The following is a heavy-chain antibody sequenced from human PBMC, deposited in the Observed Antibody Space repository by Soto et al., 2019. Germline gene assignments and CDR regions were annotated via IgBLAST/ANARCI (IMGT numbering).Heavy chain of an antibody. CDR2: ISSGIT. D-gene: IGHD1-26*01. J-gene: IGHJ4*02. V-gene: IGHV4-34*01. Sequence: SETLSLTCAVYGGSSSGWYWTWIRQSPVKGLEWIGEISSGITNYNPSLGSRVTISADTSKNQFSLKLTSVAAADTAVYYCARGPYSRGVGATNPSHWGQGTLVTVSS. CDR1: GGSSSGWY. CDR3: ARGPYSRGVGATNPSH.